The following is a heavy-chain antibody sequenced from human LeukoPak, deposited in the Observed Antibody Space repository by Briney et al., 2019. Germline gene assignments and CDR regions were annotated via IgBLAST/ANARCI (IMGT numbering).Heavy chain of an antibody. Sequence: GGSLRLSCAASGFTFNNYAMSWVRQAPGKGLEWVSTISGSDDNTYYADSVKGRFTISRDISKNTLYLQMNSLRADDTAVYYCAKNKDAGYSYGPDFDYWGQGTLVTVSS. V-gene: IGHV3-23*01. J-gene: IGHJ4*02. CDR2: ISGSDDNT. D-gene: IGHD5-18*01. CDR1: GFTFNNYA. CDR3: AKNKDAGYSYGPDFDY.